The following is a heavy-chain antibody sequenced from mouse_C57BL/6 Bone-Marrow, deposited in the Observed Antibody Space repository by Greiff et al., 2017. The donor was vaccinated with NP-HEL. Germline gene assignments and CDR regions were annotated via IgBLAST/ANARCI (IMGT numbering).Heavy chain of an antibody. CDR2: ISSGGSYT. CDR3: ARHYYASFAY. D-gene: IGHD1-1*01. Sequence: EVQWVESGGDLVKPGGSLKLSCAASGFTFSSYGMSWVRQTPDKRLEWVATISSGGSYTYYPDSVKGRFTISRDNAKNTLYLQMSSLKSEDTAMYYCARHYYASFAYWGQGTLVTVSA. J-gene: IGHJ3*01. CDR1: GFTFSSYG. V-gene: IGHV5-6*01.